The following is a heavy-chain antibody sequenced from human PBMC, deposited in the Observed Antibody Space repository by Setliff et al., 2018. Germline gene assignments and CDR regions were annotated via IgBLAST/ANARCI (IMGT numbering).Heavy chain of an antibody. V-gene: IGHV1-18*01. Sequence: ASVKVSCKASGYTFTSYAISWVRQAPGQGLEWMGWISAYNGNTNYAQKLQGRVTMTTDTSTSTAYMELRSLRSEDTAVYYCAIPSSGNFYFDYWGQGTLVTVSS. CDR3: AIPSSGNFYFDY. J-gene: IGHJ4*02. CDR2: ISAYNGNT. D-gene: IGHD1-26*01. CDR1: GYTFTSYA.